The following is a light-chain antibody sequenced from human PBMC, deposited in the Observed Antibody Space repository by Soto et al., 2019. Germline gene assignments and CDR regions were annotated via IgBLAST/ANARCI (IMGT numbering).Light chain of an antibody. CDR3: QQYNNWPLP. CDR1: QSVDND. Sequence: EIVMTQSTATLSVSPGDRATLSCRASQSVDNDLAWYQQKPGQPPRLLIYDASTRTTGIPARFSGRQSGPEFTLTISILLSEDFAVYFCQQYNNWPLPVGGGTKVEPK. J-gene: IGKJ4*01. V-gene: IGKV3D-15*01. CDR2: DAS.